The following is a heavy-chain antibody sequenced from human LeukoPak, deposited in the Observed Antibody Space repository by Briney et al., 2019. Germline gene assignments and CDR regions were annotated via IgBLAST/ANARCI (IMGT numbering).Heavy chain of an antibody. V-gene: IGHV4-31*03. Sequence: SETLSLTCTVSGASFNSDDQYWNWIRQSPGKGLEWIGSIHPSGMLYNNPSLESRVTMSRDTSKNQFSLNLNSVTAADTAVYFCSRGLASRKLGYWGQGILVTVSS. J-gene: IGHJ4*02. CDR3: SRGLASRKLGY. D-gene: IGHD6-19*01. CDR1: GASFNSDDQY. CDR2: IHPSGML.